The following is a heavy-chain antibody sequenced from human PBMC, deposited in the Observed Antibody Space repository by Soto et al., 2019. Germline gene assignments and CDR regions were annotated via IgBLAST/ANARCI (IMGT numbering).Heavy chain of an antibody. D-gene: IGHD6-19*01. V-gene: IGHV3-30*18. Sequence: QGQLVESGGGVVQPGRSLSLSCAASGFTFSSYGMHWVRQAPGKGLEWVAVISYDGSNKYYADSVKGRFTISRDNSKNTLYLQMNSLRAEDTAVYYCAKDTIAVAPTFDYWGQGTLVTVSS. CDR1: GFTFSSYG. CDR2: ISYDGSNK. CDR3: AKDTIAVAPTFDY. J-gene: IGHJ4*02.